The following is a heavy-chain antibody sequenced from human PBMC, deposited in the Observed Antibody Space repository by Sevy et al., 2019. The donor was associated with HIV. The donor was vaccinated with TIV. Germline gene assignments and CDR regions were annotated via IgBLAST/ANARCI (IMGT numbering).Heavy chain of an antibody. Sequence: GGSLRLSCAASGFTFDDYAMHWVRQAPGKGLEWVAVISCNSGSIGYADSVKGRFTISRDNAKNSLYLQMNSLRAEDTALYYCAKDISDCSGGSCDYYYYYGMDVWGQGTTVTVSS. CDR2: ISCNSGSI. CDR3: AKDISDCSGGSCDYYYYYGMDV. CDR1: GFTFDDYA. J-gene: IGHJ6*02. V-gene: IGHV3-9*01. D-gene: IGHD2-15*01.